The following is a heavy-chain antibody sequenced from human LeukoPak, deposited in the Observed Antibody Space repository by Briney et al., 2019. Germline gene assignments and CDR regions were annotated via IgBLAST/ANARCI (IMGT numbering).Heavy chain of an antibody. V-gene: IGHV3-49*04. J-gene: IGHJ6*03. Sequence: GGSLRLSCTASGFTFGDYAMSWVRQAPGKGLEWVGFIRSKAYGGTTEYAASVKGRFTISRDDSKSIAYLQMNSLKTEDTAVYYCTRDQFNDILTGYQYYYYMDVWGKGTTVTVSS. CDR1: GFTFGDYA. D-gene: IGHD3-9*01. CDR3: TRDQFNDILTGYQYYYYMDV. CDR2: IRSKAYGGTT.